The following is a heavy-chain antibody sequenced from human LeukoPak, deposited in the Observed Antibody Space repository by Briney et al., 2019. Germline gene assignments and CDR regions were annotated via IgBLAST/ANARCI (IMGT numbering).Heavy chain of an antibody. CDR2: INPNSGGT. V-gene: IGHV1-2*06. CDR1: GYTFTGYY. CDR3: AREEDYYDSSGYSGD. J-gene: IGHJ4*02. Sequence: ASVKVSCKASGYTFTGYYMHWVRQAPGQGLEWMGRINPNSGGTNYAQKFQGGVTMTRDTSISTAYMELSRLRSDDTAVYYCAREEDYYDSSGYSGDWGQGTLVTVSS. D-gene: IGHD3-22*01.